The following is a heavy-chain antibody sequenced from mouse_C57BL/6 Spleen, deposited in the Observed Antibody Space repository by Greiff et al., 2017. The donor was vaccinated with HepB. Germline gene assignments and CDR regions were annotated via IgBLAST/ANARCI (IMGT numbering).Heavy chain of an antibody. CDR2: ISSGSGTI. Sequence: EVKLMESGGGLVKPGGSLKLSCAASGFTFSDYGMHWVRQAPEKGLEWVAYISSGSGTIYYADTVKGRFTISRDNAKNTLFLQMTSLRSEDTAMYYCARRNWDGAMDYWGQGTSVTVSS. J-gene: IGHJ4*01. D-gene: IGHD4-1*01. CDR3: ARRNWDGAMDY. V-gene: IGHV5-17*01. CDR1: GFTFSDYG.